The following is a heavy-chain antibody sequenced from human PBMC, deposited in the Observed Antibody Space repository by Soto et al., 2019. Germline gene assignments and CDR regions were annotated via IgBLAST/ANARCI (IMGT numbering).Heavy chain of an antibody. D-gene: IGHD1-26*01. V-gene: IGHV4-4*02. CDR3: ARSGSRVGAIRNWFDP. Sequence: NPSETLSLTCAVSGGSISSSNWWSWVRQPPGKGLEWIGEIYHGGSTNYNPSLKSRVTISVDKSKNQFSLKLSSVTAADTAVYYCARSGSRVGAIRNWFDPWGQGTLVTVSS. J-gene: IGHJ5*02. CDR1: GGSISSSNW. CDR2: IYHGGST.